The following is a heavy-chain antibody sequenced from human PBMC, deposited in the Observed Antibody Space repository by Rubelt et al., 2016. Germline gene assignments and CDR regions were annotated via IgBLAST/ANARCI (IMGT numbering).Heavy chain of an antibody. D-gene: IGHD3-22*01. CDR3: AGHYFDSSALSDF. CDR1: GGSISSSSYY. J-gene: IGHJ4*02. V-gene: IGHV4-39*07. Sequence: QLQLQESGPGLVKPSETLSLTCTVSGGSISSSSYYWGWIRQPPGKGLEWIGSIYYSGSTYYNPSLKSRVTISVDTSKNQFSLKLSFVTAADTAVYYCAGHYFDSSALSDFWGQGTLVTVSS. CDR2: IYYSGST.